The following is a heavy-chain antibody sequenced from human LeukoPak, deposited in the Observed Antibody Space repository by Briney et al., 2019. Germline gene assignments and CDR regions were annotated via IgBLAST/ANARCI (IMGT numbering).Heavy chain of an antibody. CDR2: IYYSGST. CDR3: ARDIGRRSDSSRYLDY. CDR1: GGSISSYY. Sequence: SETLSLTCTVSGGSISSYYWSWIRQPPGKGLERIGYIYYSGSTNYNPSLKSRVTISVDTSKNEFSLKVTSVTAADTAVYYCARDIGRRSDSSRYLDYWGQGTLVTVSS. D-gene: IGHD2-15*01. V-gene: IGHV4-59*01. J-gene: IGHJ4*02.